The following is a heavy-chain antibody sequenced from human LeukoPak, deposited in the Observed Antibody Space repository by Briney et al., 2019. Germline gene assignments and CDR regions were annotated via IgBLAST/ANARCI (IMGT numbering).Heavy chain of an antibody. J-gene: IGHJ4*02. CDR2: IYYSGST. CDR1: GGSISSSSYY. Sequence: PSETLSLTCTVSGGSISSSSYYWGWIRQPPGKGLEWIGSIYYSGSTYYNPSLKNRVTISVDTSKNQFSLKLSSVTAADTAVYYCARRGTYYYGSGGYYIPARVYWGQGTLVTVSS. CDR3: ARRGTYYYGSGGYYIPARVY. V-gene: IGHV4-39*01. D-gene: IGHD3-10*01.